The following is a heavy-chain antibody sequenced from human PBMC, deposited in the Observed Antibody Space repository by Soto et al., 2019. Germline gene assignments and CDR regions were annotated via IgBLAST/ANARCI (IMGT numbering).Heavy chain of an antibody. CDR3: SKRQQLARSSVLDS. V-gene: IGHV3-23*01. CDR2: ISGSGGST. CDR1: GFTFTSSA. Sequence: GGSLRLSCVASGFTFTSSAMSWVRQAPGKGLEWVSAISGSGGSTYYADSVKGRFTIYRDNSKRTLYLQMNSLRAEDTALYYCSKRQQLARSSVLDSWGQGTLVTVS. D-gene: IGHD6-13*01. J-gene: IGHJ4*02.